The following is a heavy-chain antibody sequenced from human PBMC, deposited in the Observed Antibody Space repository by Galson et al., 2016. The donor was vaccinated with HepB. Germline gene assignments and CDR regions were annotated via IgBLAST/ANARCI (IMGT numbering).Heavy chain of an antibody. CDR1: GYTFSNYG. CDR3: ARERAETVAQGVIRVHRIHYYYGMDV. CDR2: INAGNGYT. D-gene: IGHD3-10*01. J-gene: IGHJ6*02. V-gene: IGHV1-3*01. Sequence: SVKVSCKASGYTFSNYGIHWVRQAPGQGLDWMGWINAGNGYTKYSQKFQGRVTITRDTSASTAYMELSSLRDEDTAVNYCARERAETVAQGVIRVHRIHYYYGMDVWGQGTTVTASS.